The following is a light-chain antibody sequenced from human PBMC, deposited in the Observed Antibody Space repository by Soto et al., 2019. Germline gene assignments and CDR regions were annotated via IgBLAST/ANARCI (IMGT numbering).Light chain of an antibody. Sequence: QSALTQPPSASGSPGQSVTISCTGTSSDVGGYKYVSWYQQHPGKAPKLLIYEVSKRPSGVPDRFSGSKSGNTASLTVSGLQAADEAGYYCSSYAGSYHGVFGGGTKLTVL. V-gene: IGLV2-8*01. CDR1: SSDVGGYKY. J-gene: IGLJ3*02. CDR3: SSYAGSYHGV. CDR2: EVS.